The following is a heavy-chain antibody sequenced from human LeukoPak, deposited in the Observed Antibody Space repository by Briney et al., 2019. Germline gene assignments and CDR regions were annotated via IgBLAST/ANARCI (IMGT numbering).Heavy chain of an antibody. CDR3: AKRQPYYFDY. CDR1: GFTFSYYG. V-gene: IGHV3-23*01. D-gene: IGHD1-1*01. CDR2: VNSGDGT. J-gene: IGHJ4*02. Sequence: GGSLRLSCAASGFTFSYYGMSWVRQAPGKGLEWVSSVNSGDGTYYADSVRGRFTISRDKSRNTLYLQMNSLRADDTAIYYCAKRQPYYFDYWGQGTLVTVS.